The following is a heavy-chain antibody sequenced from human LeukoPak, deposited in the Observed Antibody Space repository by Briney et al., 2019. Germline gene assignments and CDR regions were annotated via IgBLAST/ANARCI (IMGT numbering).Heavy chain of an antibody. D-gene: IGHD4-17*01. V-gene: IGHV1-2*06. Sequence: ASVKVSCKASGYTFTGYYMRWVRQAPGQGLEWMGRINPDSGGTNYAQKFQGRVTMTRDTSISTAYMELSRLKYDDTAVYYCARGSDGDIDYWGQGTLVTVSS. CDR3: ARGSDGDIDY. J-gene: IGHJ4*02. CDR1: GYTFTGYY. CDR2: INPDSGGT.